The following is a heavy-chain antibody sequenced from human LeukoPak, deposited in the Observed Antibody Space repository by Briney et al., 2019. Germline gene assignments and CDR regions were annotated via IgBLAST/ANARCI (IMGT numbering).Heavy chain of an antibody. CDR3: ARSPGTRGYCSGGSCYSHYYYGMDV. D-gene: IGHD2-15*01. V-gene: IGHV1-69*04. Sequence: SVKVSCKASGGTFSSYAISWVRQAPGQGLEWMGRIIPILGIAKYAQKFQGRVTITADKSTSTAYMELSSLRSEDTAVYYCARSPGTRGYCSGGSCYSHYYYGMDVWGQGTTVTVSS. J-gene: IGHJ6*02. CDR2: IIPILGIA. CDR1: GGTFSSYA.